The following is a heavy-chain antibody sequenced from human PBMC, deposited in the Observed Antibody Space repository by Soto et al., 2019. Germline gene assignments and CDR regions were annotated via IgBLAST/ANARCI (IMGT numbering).Heavy chain of an antibody. CDR2: IRSKANSYAT. CDR3: TRSITMVRGVSFDY. J-gene: IGHJ4*01. CDR1: GFTFSGSA. Sequence: EVQLVEAGGGLVQPGGSLKLSCAASGFTFSGSAMHWVRQASGKGLEWVGRIRSKANSYATAYAASVKGRFTISRDHSKNPAYREMNSLKTEDTAVYYCTRSITMVRGVSFDYWGHGTLVTVSS. D-gene: IGHD3-10*01. V-gene: IGHV3-73*02.